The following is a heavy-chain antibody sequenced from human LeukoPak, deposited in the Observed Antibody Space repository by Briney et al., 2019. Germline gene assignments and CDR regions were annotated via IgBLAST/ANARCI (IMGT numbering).Heavy chain of an antibody. V-gene: IGHV4-30-4*01. J-gene: IGHJ6*04. CDR3: AAGSGSYYKGYYGMDV. D-gene: IGHD3-10*01. CDR2: IYYSGST. CDR1: GGSISSGDYY. Sequence: PSETLSLTCTVSGGSISSGDYYWSWTRQPPGKGLEGIGYIYYSGSTYYNPSLKSRVTISVDTSKNQFSLKLSSVTAADTAVYYCAAGSGSYYKGYYGMDVWGKGTTVTVSS.